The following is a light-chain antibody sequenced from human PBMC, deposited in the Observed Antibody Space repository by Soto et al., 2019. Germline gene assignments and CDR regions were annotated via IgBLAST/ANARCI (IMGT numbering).Light chain of an antibody. J-gene: IGKJ4*01. CDR1: QTVSNSY. V-gene: IGKV3-20*01. Sequence: EMVLTQSPGTLSLSPGERVTLSCRASQTVSNSYLAWYQQNPGQAPRLLIYGASTRAAGIPDRFSGSGSGTDLTLTISRLEPEDFAVYYCQQYGASPVTFGGGTKV. CDR2: GAS. CDR3: QQYGASPVT.